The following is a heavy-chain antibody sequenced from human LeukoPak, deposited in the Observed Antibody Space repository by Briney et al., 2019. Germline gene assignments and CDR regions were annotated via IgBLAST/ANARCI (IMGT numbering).Heavy chain of an antibody. D-gene: IGHD5-12*01. V-gene: IGHV3-74*01. J-gene: IGHJ3*01. Sequence: GGSLRLSCAASGFTFRRFWIHWVRQAPGEGLVWGGRINNDGTDTIYADSVKGRFTVSRDNAKNTLYLQMNSLRVEDTAVHFCARGGFSHGFDVWGQGTVVTVFS. CDR1: GFTFRRFW. CDR3: ARGGFSHGFDV. CDR2: INNDGTDT.